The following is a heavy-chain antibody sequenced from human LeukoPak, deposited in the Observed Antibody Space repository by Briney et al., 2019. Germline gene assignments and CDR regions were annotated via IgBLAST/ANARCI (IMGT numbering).Heavy chain of an antibody. Sequence: GGSLRLSCAASGFSISSYGMLWVRQAPGKGLEWVAFMWNDGSNKYYAESVKGRFTISRDNSKNTLYLQMKSLRAEDTAVYYCAKADSSSPHDYWGQGTLVTVSS. J-gene: IGHJ4*02. CDR1: GFSISSYG. CDR2: MWNDGSNK. V-gene: IGHV3-30*02. CDR3: AKADSSSPHDY. D-gene: IGHD2-2*01.